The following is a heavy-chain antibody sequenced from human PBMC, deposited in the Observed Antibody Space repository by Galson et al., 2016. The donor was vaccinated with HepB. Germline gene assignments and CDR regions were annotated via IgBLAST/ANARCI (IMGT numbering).Heavy chain of an antibody. Sequence: SVKVSCKASGYTFTSYGISWVRQAPGQGLEWMGWISAYNGNTNYAQKLQGRVTMTTDTSTSTAYMELRSLRFDDTAVYYCATEAGPAAMAGDFDYWGQGTLVTVSS. J-gene: IGHJ4*02. CDR1: GYTFTSYG. V-gene: IGHV1-18*01. D-gene: IGHD2-2*01. CDR2: ISAYNGNT. CDR3: ATEAGPAAMAGDFDY.